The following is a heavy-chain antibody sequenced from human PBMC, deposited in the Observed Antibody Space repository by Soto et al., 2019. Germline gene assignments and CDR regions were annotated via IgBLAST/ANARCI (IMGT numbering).Heavy chain of an antibody. CDR1: GFTFSSYA. CDR2: VSGSGAST. Sequence: EVQLLESGGGLVQPGGSLRLSCAASGFTFSSYAMSWVRQAPGKGLEWVSAVSGSGASTYYADYVKGRFTISRDNSKNTLYLQMNSLRAEDTAVYYCAKDITPQWPPQHYYYYYGMDVWGQGTTVTVSS. CDR3: AKDITPQWPPQHYYYYYGMDV. D-gene: IGHD6-19*01. J-gene: IGHJ6*02. V-gene: IGHV3-23*01.